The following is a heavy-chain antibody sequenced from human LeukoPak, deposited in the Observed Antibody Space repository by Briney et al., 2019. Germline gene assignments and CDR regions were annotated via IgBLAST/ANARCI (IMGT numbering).Heavy chain of an antibody. CDR3: ARDITIFGVVTGNWFDP. J-gene: IGHJ5*02. Sequence: GASVKVSCKASGYTFTSYCMHWVRQAPGQGLEWMGIINPSGGSTSYAQKFQGRVTMTRDTSTSTVYMELSSLRSEDTAVYYCARDITIFGVVTGNWFDPWGQGTLVTVSS. CDR1: GYTFTSYC. V-gene: IGHV1-46*01. CDR2: INPSGGST. D-gene: IGHD3-3*01.